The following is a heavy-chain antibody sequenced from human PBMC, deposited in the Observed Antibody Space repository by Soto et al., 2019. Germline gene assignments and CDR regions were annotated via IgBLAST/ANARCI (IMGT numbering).Heavy chain of an antibody. Sequence: PSETLSLTCTASGGSISSGGHYWSWIRQHPGRGLEWIGYIYYNGNTYYNPSLKSRVTVSVDTSKNQFSLNVRSVTAADTAVYYCARCSLVVIPVPGFDPWGQGTLVTVSS. CDR1: GGSISSGGHY. CDR2: IYYNGNT. J-gene: IGHJ5*02. V-gene: IGHV4-31*03. CDR3: ARCSLVVIPVPGFDP. D-gene: IGHD2-15*01.